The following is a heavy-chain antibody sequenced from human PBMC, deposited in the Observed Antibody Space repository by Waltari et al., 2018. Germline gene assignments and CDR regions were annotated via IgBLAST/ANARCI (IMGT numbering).Heavy chain of an antibody. CDR2: IYTSGST. Sequence: QVQLQESGPGLVKPSQTLSLTCTVPGGSISSGSYYWSWIRQPAGKGLEWIGRIYTSGSTNYNPSLKSRVTISVDTSKNQFSLKLSSVTAADTAVYYCASVGATRHYWGQGTLVTVSS. CDR3: ASVGATRHY. J-gene: IGHJ4*02. D-gene: IGHD1-26*01. V-gene: IGHV4-61*02. CDR1: GGSISSGSYY.